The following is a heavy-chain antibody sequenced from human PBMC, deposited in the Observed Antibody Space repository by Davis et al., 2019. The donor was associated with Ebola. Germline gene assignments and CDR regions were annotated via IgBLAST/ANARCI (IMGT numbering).Heavy chain of an antibody. CDR1: GITFTSHG. CDR3: ARAGSYYLGSDY. J-gene: IGHJ4*02. V-gene: IGHV3-30*02. D-gene: IGHD3-10*01. Sequence: GESLKISCTASGITFTSHGIQWVRQAPGKGLEWVAFIRSDGTNKYYADSVKGRFTISRDNSKNTVYLQMNSLRVEDTALYYCARAGSYYLGSDYWGQGTLVTVSS. CDR2: IRSDGTNK.